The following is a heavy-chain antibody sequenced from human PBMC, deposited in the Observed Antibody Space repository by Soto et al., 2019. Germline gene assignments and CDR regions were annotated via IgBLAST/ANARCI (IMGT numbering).Heavy chain of an antibody. J-gene: IGHJ4*02. CDR3: ATSPFIVVVPAAPGFDY. CDR2: FDPEDGET. CDR1: GYTLPELS. V-gene: IGHV1-24*01. D-gene: IGHD2-2*01. Sequence: ASVKVSCKVSGYTLPELSMHWVRQAPGKGLEWMGGFDPEDGETIYAQKFQGRVTMTEDTSTDTAYMELSSLRSEDTAVYYCATSPFIVVVPAAPGFDYWGQGTLVTVSS.